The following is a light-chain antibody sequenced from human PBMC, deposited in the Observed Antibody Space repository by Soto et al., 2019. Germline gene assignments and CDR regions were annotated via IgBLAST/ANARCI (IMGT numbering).Light chain of an antibody. Sequence: DIQMTQSPSTLSASIGDRVTMTCRASQNINTWLAWYQQKPGKVPKLLMYKASYLQNGVPSRFSGSGSGTEFTLTISSLQPDDFATYYCHQYNGYLGFTFGPGTKVDLK. CDR1: QNINTW. CDR3: HQYNGYLGFT. V-gene: IGKV1-5*03. J-gene: IGKJ3*01. CDR2: KAS.